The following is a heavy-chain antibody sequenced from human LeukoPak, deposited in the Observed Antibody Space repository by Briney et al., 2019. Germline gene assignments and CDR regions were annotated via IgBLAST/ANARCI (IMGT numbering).Heavy chain of an antibody. CDR3: ARSSSWQIFDY. Sequence: SETLSLTCTVSGGSINSGSYYWSWIRQPAGKGLEWIGRIYTTGSTNYNPSLKSRVTISVDTSKNQFSLKLSSVTAADTAVYYCARSSSWQIFDYWGQGTLVTVSS. J-gene: IGHJ4*02. D-gene: IGHD2-15*01. CDR2: IYTTGST. V-gene: IGHV4-61*02. CDR1: GGSINSGSYY.